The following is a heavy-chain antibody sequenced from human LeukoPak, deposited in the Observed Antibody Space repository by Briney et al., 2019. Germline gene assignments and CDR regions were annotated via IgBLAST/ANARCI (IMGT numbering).Heavy chain of an antibody. CDR1: GFTFGSYG. J-gene: IGHJ4*02. CDR2: VRYDGNNP. Sequence: GGSLRLSCAASGFTFGSYGMHWVRQAPGKGLGWVAFVRYDGNNPYYSASVKGRFTISRDNSKNTVLLQMNNLRLEDAAVYYCARGSRYGDYPYYCDFWGQGTLVTVSS. CDR3: ARGSRYGDYPYYCDF. D-gene: IGHD4-17*01. V-gene: IGHV3-30*02.